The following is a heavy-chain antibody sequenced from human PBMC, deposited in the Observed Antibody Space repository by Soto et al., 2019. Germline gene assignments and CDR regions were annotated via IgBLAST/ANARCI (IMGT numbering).Heavy chain of an antibody. Sequence: PGGSLRLSCAASGFTFSSYSMNWVRQAPGKGLEWISHIGTSGRTIYYADSVKGRFTISRDNAKNSLYLQMNSLRDEDTAVYYCARAFSESYPYDYWAQGSLVTGSS. CDR2: IGTSGRTI. CDR1: GFTFSSYS. CDR3: ARAFSESYPYDY. V-gene: IGHV3-48*02. J-gene: IGHJ4*02. D-gene: IGHD3-10*01.